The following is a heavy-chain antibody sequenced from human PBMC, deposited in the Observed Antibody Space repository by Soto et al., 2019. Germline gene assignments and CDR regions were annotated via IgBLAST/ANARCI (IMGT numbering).Heavy chain of an antibody. CDR2: IYYSGST. CDR3: ARGRPQKGGYCSSTSCYSYYYYYMDV. J-gene: IGHJ6*03. V-gene: IGHV4-59*01. Sequence: SETRSLTRTVSGGSICSYYSSQIRQPPGKGLEWIGYIYYSGSTNYNPSLKSRVTISVDTSKNQFSLKLSSVTAADTAVYYCARGRPQKGGYCSSTSCYSYYYYYMDVWGKGTTVTVSS. CDR1: GGSICSYY. D-gene: IGHD2-2*01.